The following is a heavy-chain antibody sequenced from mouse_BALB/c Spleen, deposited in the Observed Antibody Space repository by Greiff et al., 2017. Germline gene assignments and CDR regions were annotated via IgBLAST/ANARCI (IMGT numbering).Heavy chain of an antibody. D-gene: IGHD2-14*01. CDR3: ARYEGNYRYDRYYAMDY. CDR2: ISYSGST. CDR1: GDSITSGY. Sequence: EVKLVESGPSLVKPSQTLSLTCSVTGDSITSGYWNWIRKFPGNKLEYMGYISYSGSTYYNPSLKSRISITRDTSKNQYYLQLNSVTTEDTATYYCARYEGNYRYDRYYAMDYWGQGTSVTVSS. V-gene: IGHV3-8*02. J-gene: IGHJ4*01.